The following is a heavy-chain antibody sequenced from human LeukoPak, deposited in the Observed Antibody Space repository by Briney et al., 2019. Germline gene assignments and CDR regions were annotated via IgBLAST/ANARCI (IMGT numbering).Heavy chain of an antibody. CDR1: GYTFASYD. Sequence: SCKASGYTFASYDINWVRQAPGKGLEWVAVISYDGSNKYYADSVKGRFTISRDNSKNTLYLQMNSLRAEDTAVYYCARALDCGGDCYYFDYWGQGTLVTVSS. CDR3: ARALDCGGDCYYFDY. D-gene: IGHD2-21*01. V-gene: IGHV3-30-3*01. CDR2: ISYDGSNK. J-gene: IGHJ4*02.